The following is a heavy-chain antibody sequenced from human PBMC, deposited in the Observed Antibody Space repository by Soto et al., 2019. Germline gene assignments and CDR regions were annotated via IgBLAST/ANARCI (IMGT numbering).Heavy chain of an antibody. CDR1: GFTFSSYE. CDR2: ISSSGSTI. J-gene: IGHJ6*02. CDR3: ASLAYDSYYGMDV. V-gene: IGHV3-48*03. D-gene: IGHD3-3*01. Sequence: GGSLRLSCAASGFTFSSYEMNWVRQAPGKGLEWVSYISSSGSTIYYADSVKGRFTISRDNAKNSLYLQMNSLRAEDTAVYYCASLAYDSYYGMDVWGQGTTVTVSS.